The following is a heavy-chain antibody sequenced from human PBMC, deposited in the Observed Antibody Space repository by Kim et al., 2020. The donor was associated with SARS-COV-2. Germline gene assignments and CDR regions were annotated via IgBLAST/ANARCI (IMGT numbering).Heavy chain of an antibody. CDR1: GYTFSNYP. CDR3: ARDQGYYGSSGYPTPYNGFDS. Sequence: SVKVSCKASGYTFSNYPISWVRQAPGQGLEWMGRVIPILGIANYAQKFQGRVTITADNPPSTASMELSSLRSEDTAVYYCARDQGYYGSSGYPTPYNGFDSWGQGTLVTVSS. V-gene: IGHV1-69*04. D-gene: IGHD3-22*01. CDR2: VIPILGIA. J-gene: IGHJ5*01.